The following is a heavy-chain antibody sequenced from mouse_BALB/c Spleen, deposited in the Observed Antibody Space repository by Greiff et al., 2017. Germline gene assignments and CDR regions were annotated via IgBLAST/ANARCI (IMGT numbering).Heavy chain of an antibody. Sequence: EVKVVESGGGLVQPGGSLKLSCAASGFTFSSYGMSWVRQTPDKRLELVATINSNGGSTYYPDSVKGRFTISRDNAKNNLYLQMSSLKSEDTAMYYCARDVYGNYAWFAYWGQGTLVTVSA. CDR3: ARDVYGNYAWFAY. CDR2: INSNGGST. D-gene: IGHD2-10*02. CDR1: GFTFSSYG. J-gene: IGHJ3*01. V-gene: IGHV5-6-3*01.